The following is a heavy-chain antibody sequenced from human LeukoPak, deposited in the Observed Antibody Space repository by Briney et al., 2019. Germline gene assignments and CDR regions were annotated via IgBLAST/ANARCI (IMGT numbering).Heavy chain of an antibody. CDR1: GGSISSYY. Sequence: SQTLSLTCTVPGGSISSYYWSWIRQPPGKGLEWIGYIYYSGSTNYNPSLKSRVTISVDTSKNQFSLKLSSVTAADTAVYYCARRSSSGWTGYYFDYWGQGTLVTVSS. D-gene: IGHD6-19*01. CDR2: IYYSGST. J-gene: IGHJ4*02. V-gene: IGHV4-59*08. CDR3: ARRSSSGWTGYYFDY.